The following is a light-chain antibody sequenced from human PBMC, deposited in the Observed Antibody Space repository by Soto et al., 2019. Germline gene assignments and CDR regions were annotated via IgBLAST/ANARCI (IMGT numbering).Light chain of an antibody. J-gene: IGKJ5*01. V-gene: IGKV3-15*01. Sequence: EIVMTQSPATLSVSPGERATLSCRASQSVSSNLAWYQQKPGQAPMLLIDGASTSATGIPARFSGSESGTEFTLTISSLQSEDFAVYYCQQYNNWPSITFGQGTRLELK. CDR3: QQYNNWPSIT. CDR2: GAS. CDR1: QSVSSN.